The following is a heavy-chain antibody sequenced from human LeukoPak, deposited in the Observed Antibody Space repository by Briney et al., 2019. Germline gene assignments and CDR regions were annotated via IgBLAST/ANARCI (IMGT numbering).Heavy chain of an antibody. Sequence: GSLRLSCAASGFTFSSYSMNWVRQAPGKGLEWVSSISSSSSYIYYADSVKGRFTISRDNANNSLYLQMNSLRAEDTAVYYCAMSNYYDSSGYYYYYYGMDVWGQGTTVTVSS. D-gene: IGHD3-22*01. V-gene: IGHV3-21*01. CDR2: ISSSSSYI. CDR3: AMSNYYDSSGYYYYYYGMDV. CDR1: GFTFSSYS. J-gene: IGHJ6*02.